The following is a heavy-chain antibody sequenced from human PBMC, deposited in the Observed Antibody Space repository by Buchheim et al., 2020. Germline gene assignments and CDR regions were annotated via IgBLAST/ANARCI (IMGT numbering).Heavy chain of an antibody. V-gene: IGHV3-23*01. J-gene: IGHJ4*02. CDR1: GFTFTSYL. CDR3: AKVGSSAYFFES. Sequence: EVGLLESGGSLAQPGGSLILSCAASGFTFTSYLMMWVRQGPGKGLEFVSTINGRGDNTYYADSVKGRFIXSPDTSRNTIYFRMDSLRVEDTAIYYCAKVGSSAYFFESWGRGTL. CDR2: INGRGDNT.